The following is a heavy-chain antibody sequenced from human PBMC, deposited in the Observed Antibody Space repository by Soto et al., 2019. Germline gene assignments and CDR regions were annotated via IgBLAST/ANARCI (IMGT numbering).Heavy chain of an antibody. CDR3: ARGGRSGDY. CDR1: GFTFSSYW. D-gene: IGHD2-15*01. J-gene: IGHJ4*02. CDR2: IKQDGSEK. Sequence: EVQLVESGGGLVQPGGSMRLSCAASGFTFSSYWMSWVRQAPGKGLEWVANIKQDGSEKYYVDSVKGRFTISRDNAKNSLYLQMTGLRAEDTAVYYCARGGRSGDYWGQGTLVTVSS. V-gene: IGHV3-7*01.